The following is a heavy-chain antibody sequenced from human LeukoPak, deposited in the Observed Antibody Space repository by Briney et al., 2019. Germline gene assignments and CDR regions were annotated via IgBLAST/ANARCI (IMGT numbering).Heavy chain of an antibody. V-gene: IGHV1-69*04. D-gene: IGHD6-19*01. CDR3: ARGHIAVAAHAEYFQH. J-gene: IGHJ1*01. Sequence: VASVKVSCKASGYTLTDYYMHWVRQAPGQGLEWMGRIIPILGIANYAQKFQGRVTITADKSTSTAYMELSSLRSEDTAVYYCARGHIAVAAHAEYFQHWGQGTLVTVSS. CDR1: GYTLTDYY. CDR2: IIPILGIA.